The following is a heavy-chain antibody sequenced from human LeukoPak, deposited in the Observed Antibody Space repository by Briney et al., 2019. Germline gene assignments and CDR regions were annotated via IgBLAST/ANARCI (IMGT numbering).Heavy chain of an antibody. V-gene: IGHV4-59*01. CDR1: GGSITNYH. J-gene: IGHJ4*02. Sequence: SETLSLTCSVSGGSITNYHWSWIRQPPGRGLEWLGYIYYTGSTKYNPSLKSRVTISVDTSKNHFSLKLSSVTAADTAVYYCARGRWLQRYYFDYWGQGTLVTVSS. CDR3: ARGRWLQRYYFDY. CDR2: IYYTGST. D-gene: IGHD5-24*01.